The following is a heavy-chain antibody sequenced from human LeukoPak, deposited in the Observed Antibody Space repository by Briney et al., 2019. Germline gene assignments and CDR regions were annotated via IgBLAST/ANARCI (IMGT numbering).Heavy chain of an antibody. J-gene: IGHJ4*02. Sequence: SQTLSLTCAISGDSVSSKHAAWNWLRQSPSRGLEWLGRTYYRSKWYYDYAVSLKSRIIINPDTSKNQFSLQLNSVTPEDTAVYYCARLSAGSSAQSSGDYWGQGTLVIVSS. CDR2: TYYRSKWYY. D-gene: IGHD3-22*01. CDR3: ARLSAGSSAQSSGDY. V-gene: IGHV6-1*01. CDR1: GDSVSSKHAA.